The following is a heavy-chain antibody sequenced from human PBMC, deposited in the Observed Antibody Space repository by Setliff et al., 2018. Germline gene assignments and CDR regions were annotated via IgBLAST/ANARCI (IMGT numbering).Heavy chain of an antibody. CDR3: AREVWNIYDNDNSWSGYSDH. CDR1: GLIFSNNW. V-gene: IGHV3-7*03. D-gene: IGHD3-3*01. J-gene: IGHJ4*02. CDR2: INKDGSER. Sequence: AGGSLRLSCVASGLIFSNNWMSWVRQAPGKGLEWVTNINKDGSERNYVDSVKGRFTISRDNAKNSLYLQMNSLRAEDTALYYCAREVWNIYDNDNSWSGYSDHWGQGTLVTVS.